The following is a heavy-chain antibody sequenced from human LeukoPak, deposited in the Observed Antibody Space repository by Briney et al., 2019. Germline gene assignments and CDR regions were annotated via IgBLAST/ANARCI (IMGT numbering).Heavy chain of an antibody. D-gene: IGHD6-19*01. J-gene: IGHJ3*02. CDR2: ISSSSSYI. CDR1: GFTFSSYS. CDR3: ARAQWLNDAFDI. Sequence: GGSLRLSCAASGFTFSSYSMNWVRQAPGKGLEWVSSISSSSSYIYYADSVKGRFTISRDNAKNSLYLQMNSLRAEDTAVYYCARAQWLNDAFDIWGQGTMVTVSS. V-gene: IGHV3-21*01.